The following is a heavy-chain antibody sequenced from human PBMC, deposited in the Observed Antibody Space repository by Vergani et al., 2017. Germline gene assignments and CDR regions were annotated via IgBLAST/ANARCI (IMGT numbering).Heavy chain of an antibody. Sequence: QVQVVQSGAEVKKSGASVKVSCKTSGYTFSNYYMHWVLQAPGQGLEWMGIINPSGGHTNYAQKFQGRVTMTRDTSTSTVYMGLSSLRSEDTAIYYCAGGDYGILTGYRYWGQGTLVTVSA. CDR2: INPSGGHT. V-gene: IGHV1-46*03. CDR3: AGGDYGILTGYRY. J-gene: IGHJ4*02. D-gene: IGHD3-9*01. CDR1: GYTFSNYY.